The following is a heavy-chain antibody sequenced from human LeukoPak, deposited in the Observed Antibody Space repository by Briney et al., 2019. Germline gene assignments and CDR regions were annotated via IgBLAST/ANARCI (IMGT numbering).Heavy chain of an antibody. J-gene: IGHJ4*02. Sequence: PLETLSLTCTVSGGSISSSSYYWGWIRQPPGKGLEWIGSIYYSGSTYYNPSLKSRVTISVDTSKNQFSLKLSSVTAADTAVYYCARDREIVGLFDYWGQGTLVTVSS. D-gene: IGHD3-22*01. V-gene: IGHV4-39*07. CDR2: IYYSGST. CDR1: GGSISSSSYY. CDR3: ARDREIVGLFDY.